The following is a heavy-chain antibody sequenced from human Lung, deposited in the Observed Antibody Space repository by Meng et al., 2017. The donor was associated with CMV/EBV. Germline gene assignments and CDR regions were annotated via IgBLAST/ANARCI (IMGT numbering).Heavy chain of an antibody. CDR2: IIPIFGTA. J-gene: IGHJ5*02. D-gene: IGHD4-11*01. CDR1: GGTFSSYA. CDR3: ARGMDDYSNYNWFDP. V-gene: IGHV1-69*05. Sequence: SGGTFSSYAISWVRQAPGQGLGWMGGIIPIFGTANYAQKFQGRVTITTDESTSTAYMELSSLRSEDTAVYYCARGMDDYSNYNWFDPWGQGTLVTVSS.